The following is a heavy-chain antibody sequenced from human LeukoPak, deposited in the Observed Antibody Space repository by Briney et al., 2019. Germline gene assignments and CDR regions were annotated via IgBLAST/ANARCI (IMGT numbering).Heavy chain of an antibody. V-gene: IGHV3-21*01. J-gene: IGHJ4*02. Sequence: GGSLRLSCAASGFTFSSYSMNWVRQAPGKGLEWVSSISSSSSYIYYADSVKGRFTISRDNAKNSLYLQMNSLRAEDTAVYYCARDLLGGKGNYWGQGTLVTVSS. D-gene: IGHD1-26*01. CDR2: ISSSSSYI. CDR1: GFTFSSYS. CDR3: ARDLLGGKGNY.